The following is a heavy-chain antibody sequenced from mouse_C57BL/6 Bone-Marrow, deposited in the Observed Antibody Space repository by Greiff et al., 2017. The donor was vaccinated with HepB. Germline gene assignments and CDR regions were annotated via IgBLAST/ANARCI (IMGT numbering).Heavy chain of an antibody. J-gene: IGHJ1*03. CDR2: IDPNSGGT. Sequence: QVQLQQPGAELVKPGASVKLSCKASGYTFTSYWMHWVKQRPGRGLEWIGRIDPNSGGTKYNEKFKSKATLTVDKPSSTAYMQLSSLTSEDSAVYYCARGTIPSYLYFDVWGTGTTVTVSS. V-gene: IGHV1-72*01. CDR3: ARGTIPSYLYFDV. D-gene: IGHD1-1*02. CDR1: GYTFTSYW.